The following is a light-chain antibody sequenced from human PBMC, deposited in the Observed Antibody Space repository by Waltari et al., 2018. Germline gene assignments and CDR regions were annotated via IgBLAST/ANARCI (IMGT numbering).Light chain of an antibody. CDR2: DVN. V-gene: IGLV2-11*01. Sequence: QSALTQPRSVSGSPGQSVTISCSGSSSDVGAYNHVSWYQQHPDKAPKVMIYDVNKRPSGVPDRFSCSKSDNTASLTISGLQAEDEADYYCCSYAGNYILVFGGGTKLTVL. CDR3: CSYAGNYILV. CDR1: SSDVGAYNH. J-gene: IGLJ2*01.